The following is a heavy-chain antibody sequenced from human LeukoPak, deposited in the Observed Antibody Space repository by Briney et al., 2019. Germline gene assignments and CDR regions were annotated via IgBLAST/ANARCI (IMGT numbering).Heavy chain of an antibody. Sequence: SETLSLTCAVYGGSFSGYYWSWIRQPPGKGLEWIGEINHSGSTNYNPSLKRRVTISVDSSKNQYSLKLSSVPAADTAVYYCARGTTVVTYAFDYWGQGTLVIVSS. D-gene: IGHD4-23*01. J-gene: IGHJ4*02. CDR3: ARGTTVVTYAFDY. V-gene: IGHV4-34*01. CDR1: GGSFSGYY. CDR2: INHSGST.